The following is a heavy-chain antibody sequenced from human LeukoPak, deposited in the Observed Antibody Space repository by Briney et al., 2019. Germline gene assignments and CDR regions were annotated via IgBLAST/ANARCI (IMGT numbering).Heavy chain of an antibody. CDR3: ARGTAAAAGIDY. J-gene: IGHJ4*02. CDR2: INSDGSST. D-gene: IGHD6-13*01. Sequence: GGSLTLPCAACGFIHSIYWVQCARQATEGGLVWVAHINSDGSSTTYGDAAKGRFTVSRDNANNTLSLEMNSLRVEDTAVYYCARGTAAAAGIDYWGQGTLVTVSS. CDR1: GFIHSIYW. V-gene: IGHV3-74*01.